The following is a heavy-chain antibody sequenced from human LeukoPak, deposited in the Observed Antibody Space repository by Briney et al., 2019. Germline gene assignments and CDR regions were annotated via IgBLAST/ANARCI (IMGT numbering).Heavy chain of an antibody. CDR2: ISSNGGST. J-gene: IGHJ4*02. Sequence: GGSLRLSCAASGFTFSSYAMHWVRQAPGKGLEYVSAISSNGGSTYYANSVKGRFTISRDDSKNTLYLQMGSLRAEDMAVYYCARGDGTTGTMNYFDYWGQGTLVTVSS. V-gene: IGHV3-64*01. CDR3: ARGDGTTGTMNYFDY. CDR1: GFTFSSYA. D-gene: IGHD1-1*01.